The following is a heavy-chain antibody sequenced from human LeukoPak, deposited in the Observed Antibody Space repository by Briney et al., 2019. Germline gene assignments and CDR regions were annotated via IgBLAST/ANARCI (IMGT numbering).Heavy chain of an antibody. CDR3: ARDLAYCSSTSCYESHFDY. V-gene: IGHV3-11*01. J-gene: IGHJ4*02. D-gene: IGHD2-2*01. Sequence: GGSLRLSCAASGFTFSSYGMSWIRQAPGKGLEWVSYISSSGSTIYYADSVKGRFTISRDNAKNSLYLQMNSLRAEDTAVYYCARDLAYCSSTSCYESHFDYWGQGTLVTVSS. CDR1: GFTFSSYG. CDR2: ISSSGSTI.